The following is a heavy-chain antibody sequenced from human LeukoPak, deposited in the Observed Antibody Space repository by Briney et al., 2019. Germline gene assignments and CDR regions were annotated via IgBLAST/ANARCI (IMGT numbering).Heavy chain of an antibody. V-gene: IGHV4-34*01. CDR1: GGSFSGYY. D-gene: IGHD5-18*01. Sequence: PSETLSLTCAVYGGSFSGYYWSWIRQPPGKGLEWIGEINHSGSTNYNPSLKSRVTISVDTSKNQFSLKLSSVTAADTAVYYCARVRRGYSYGGFVYWGQGTLVTVSS. CDR3: ARVRRGYSYGGFVY. J-gene: IGHJ4*02. CDR2: INHSGST.